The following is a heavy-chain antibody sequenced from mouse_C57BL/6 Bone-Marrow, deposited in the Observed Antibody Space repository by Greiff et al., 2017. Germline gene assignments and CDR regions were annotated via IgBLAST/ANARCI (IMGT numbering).Heavy chain of an antibody. Sequence: VQLQQPGAELVKPGASVKLSCTASGYTFTSYWMHWVKQRPGQGLEWIGMIHPNSGSTNYNEKFTSKATLTVDKSTSTAYMQLSSLTSEDSAVYYCARWGRGYAMDYWGQGTSVTVSS. CDR3: ARWGRGYAMDY. V-gene: IGHV1-64*01. J-gene: IGHJ4*01. CDR1: GYTFTSYW. D-gene: IGHD6-1*01. CDR2: IHPNSGST.